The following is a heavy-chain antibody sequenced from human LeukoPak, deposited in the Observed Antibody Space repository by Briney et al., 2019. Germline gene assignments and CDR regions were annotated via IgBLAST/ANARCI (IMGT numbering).Heavy chain of an antibody. CDR1: GGSISSYY. V-gene: IGHV4-4*07. J-gene: IGHJ6*03. D-gene: IGHD3-3*01. CDR3: ARLLYDFWSGYYTYYYYYMDV. CDR2: IYTSGST. Sequence: SETLSLTCTVSGGSISSYYWSWIRQPAGKGLEWIGRIYTSGSTNYNPSLKSRVTMSVDTSKNQFSLKLSSVTAADTAVYYCARLLYDFWSGYYTYYYYYMDVWGKGTTVTVSS.